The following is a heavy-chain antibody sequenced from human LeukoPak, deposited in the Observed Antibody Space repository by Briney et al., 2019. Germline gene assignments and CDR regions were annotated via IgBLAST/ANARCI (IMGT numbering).Heavy chain of an antibody. J-gene: IGHJ4*02. D-gene: IGHD1-7*01. CDR2: IKQDGSEK. CDR3: ARETGTSYYFDY. CDR1: GFTFSSYW. Sequence: GGSLRLSCATSGFTFSSYWMSWVRQAPGKGLEWVANIKQDGSEKYYVDSVKGRFTISRDNAKNSLYLQMSSLRAEDTAVYYCARETGTSYYFDYWGQGTLVTVSS. V-gene: IGHV3-7*01.